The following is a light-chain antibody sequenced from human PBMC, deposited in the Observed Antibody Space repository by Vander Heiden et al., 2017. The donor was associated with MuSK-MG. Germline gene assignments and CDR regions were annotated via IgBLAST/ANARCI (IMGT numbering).Light chain of an antibody. Sequence: QPVLPQSSSASASLASSVKLTCTLSSGHSTYIIAWHPQQPGKAPPYWMMRDGSGSHNKGIGVPDRVSGSSSAAALSLTISNLQAEDEAYYSCENWNSDTQVFGAGTKLTVL. V-gene: IGLV4-60*03. CDR3: ENWNSDTQV. J-gene: IGLJ2*01. CDR1: SGHSTYI. CDR2: RDGSGSH.